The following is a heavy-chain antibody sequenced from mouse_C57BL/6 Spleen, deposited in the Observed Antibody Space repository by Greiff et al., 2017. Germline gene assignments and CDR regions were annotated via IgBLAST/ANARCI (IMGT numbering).Heavy chain of an antibody. J-gene: IGHJ1*03. CDR2: IWRGGST. Sequence: VQLQESGPGLVQPSQSLSITCTVSGFSLTSYGVHWVRQSPGKGLEWLGVIWRGGSTDYNAAFMSRLSITKDNSKSQVFFKMNSLQADDTAIYYCAKNEGDGYHWYFDVWGTGTTVTVSS. CDR1: GFSLTSYG. CDR3: AKNEGDGYHWYFDV. D-gene: IGHD2-3*01. V-gene: IGHV2-5*01.